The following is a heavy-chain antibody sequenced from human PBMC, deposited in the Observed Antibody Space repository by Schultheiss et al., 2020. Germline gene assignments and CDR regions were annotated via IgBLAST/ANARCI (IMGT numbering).Heavy chain of an antibody. CDR2: IYSGGST. D-gene: IGHD2-2*01. CDR1: GFTVSSNY. Sequence: GGSLRLSCAASGFTVSSNYMSWVRQAPGKGLEWVSVIYSGGSTYYADSVKGRFTISRDNSKNTLYLQMNSLRAEDTAVYYCARDRRYCSSTSCYSGGYYYYGMDVWGQGTTVNVYS. CDR3: ARDRRYCSSTSCYSGGYYYYGMDV. V-gene: IGHV3-66*01. J-gene: IGHJ6*02.